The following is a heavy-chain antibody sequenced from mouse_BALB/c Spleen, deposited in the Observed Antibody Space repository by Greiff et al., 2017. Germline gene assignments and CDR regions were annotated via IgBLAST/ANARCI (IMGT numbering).Heavy chain of an antibody. Sequence: EVMLVESGGGLVKPGGSLKLSCAASGFTFSSYAMSWVRQTPEKRLEWVASISSGGSTYYPDSVKGRFTISRDNARNILYLQMSSLRSEDTAMYYCARGGYDGYYGFAYWGQGTLVTVSA. V-gene: IGHV5-6-5*01. CDR2: ISSGGST. CDR3: ARGGYDGYYGFAY. D-gene: IGHD2-3*01. J-gene: IGHJ3*01. CDR1: GFTFSSYA.